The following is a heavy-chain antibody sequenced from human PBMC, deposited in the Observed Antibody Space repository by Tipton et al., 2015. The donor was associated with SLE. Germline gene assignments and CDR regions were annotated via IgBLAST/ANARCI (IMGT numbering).Heavy chain of an antibody. Sequence: TLSLTCTVSGGSISGYYWSWIRQAPGKGLEWIGEINHSGSTNYSPSLRSRVTMSVDTSKDQFSLKLSSVTAADTAMYYCARVETFLVVTPIYYFDHWGQGTLVTVSS. V-gene: IGHV4-34*01. J-gene: IGHJ4*02. CDR2: INHSGST. CDR3: ARVETFLVVTPIYYFDH. D-gene: IGHD4-23*01. CDR1: GGSISGYY.